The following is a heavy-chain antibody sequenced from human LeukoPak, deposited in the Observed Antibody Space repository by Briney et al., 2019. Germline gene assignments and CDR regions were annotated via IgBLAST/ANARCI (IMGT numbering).Heavy chain of an antibody. J-gene: IGHJ4*02. D-gene: IGHD1-1*01. CDR1: GYSITSGHY. V-gene: IGHV4-38-2*02. Sequence: SETLSLTCTVSGYSITSGHYWGWIRQPPGKGLEWIGSLYEGETTYYNPSLKTRLTISLDTSKNQFSLRLSSVTAADTAVYYCGSNWIDFDYWGQGILVTVSS. CDR3: GSNWIDFDY. CDR2: LYEGETT.